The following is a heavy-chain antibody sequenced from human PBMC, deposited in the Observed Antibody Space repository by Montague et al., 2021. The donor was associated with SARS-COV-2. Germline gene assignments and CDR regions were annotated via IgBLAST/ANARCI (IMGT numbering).Heavy chain of an antibody. D-gene: IGHD3-22*01. J-gene: IGHJ3*02. CDR1: GGSISCGGYY. V-gene: IGHV4-31*03. Sequence: TLSLTCTVSGGSISCGGYYWSWIRQHPGKGLEWIGYIYYSGSTYYNPSLKSRVTISVDTSKNQFSLKLSSVTAADTAVYYCARVQGITMIVVVIGAFDIWGQGTMFTVSS. CDR3: ARVQGITMIVVVIGAFDI. CDR2: IYYSGST.